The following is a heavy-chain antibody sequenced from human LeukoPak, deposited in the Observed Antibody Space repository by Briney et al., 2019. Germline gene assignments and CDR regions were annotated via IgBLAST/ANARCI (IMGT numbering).Heavy chain of an antibody. CDR1: GGSISSSNW. V-gene: IGHV4-4*02. J-gene: IGHJ4*02. D-gene: IGHD3-10*01. Sequence: PSETLSLTCAVSGGSISSSNWWSWVRQPPGKGLEWIGKIYHSGSTNYNPSLQSRVTMSVDTSKNQFSLKLSSVTAVDTAVYYCARKENVYYYFDYWGQGTLVTVSS. CDR3: ARKENVYYYFDY. CDR2: IYHSGST.